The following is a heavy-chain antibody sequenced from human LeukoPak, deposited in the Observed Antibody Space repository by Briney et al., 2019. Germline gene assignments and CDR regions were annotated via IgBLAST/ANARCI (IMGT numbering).Heavy chain of an antibody. D-gene: IGHD7-27*01. CDR1: GYTFTSYD. CDR3: ARGPPNWGYDY. CDR2: MSPNSGDT. Sequence: ASVKVSCKASGYTFTSYDFNWVRQATGQRPEWMGWMSPNSGDTGYAQKFQDRVTMTRNTSISTVYMELSSLRSDDTAVYYCARGPPNWGYDYWGPRTLVTVSS. J-gene: IGHJ4*02. V-gene: IGHV1-8*01.